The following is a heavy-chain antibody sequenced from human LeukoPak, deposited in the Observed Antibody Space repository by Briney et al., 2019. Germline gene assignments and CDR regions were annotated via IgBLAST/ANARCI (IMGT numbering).Heavy chain of an antibody. CDR3: AREKMYYYGSGSGGAFDL. J-gene: IGHJ3*01. D-gene: IGHD3-10*01. V-gene: IGHV3-66*01. CDR1: GFTCGDCD. CDR2: FYGGCWT. Sequence: GGSLRLPCGASGFTCGDCDMLWVRHAPGKGLEGVSVFYGGCWTYYADSVRGRFTISRDNSKNTLYLQMNSLRAEDTAVYYCAREKMYYYGSGSGGAFDLWGQGTMVTVSS.